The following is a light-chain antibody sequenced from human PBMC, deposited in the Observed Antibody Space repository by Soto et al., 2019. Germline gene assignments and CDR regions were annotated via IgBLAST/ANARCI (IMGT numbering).Light chain of an antibody. Sequence: EIVLTQSPDTLSLSPLERATLSFSASQSVSSSYLAWYQQRPGQAPRLLIYGASSRATGIPDRFSGSGSGTDFSLTISRLEPEDFAVYYCQQRSNWAITFGQGTRLEIK. J-gene: IGKJ5*01. V-gene: IGKV3D-20*02. CDR1: QSVSSSY. CDR3: QQRSNWAIT. CDR2: GAS.